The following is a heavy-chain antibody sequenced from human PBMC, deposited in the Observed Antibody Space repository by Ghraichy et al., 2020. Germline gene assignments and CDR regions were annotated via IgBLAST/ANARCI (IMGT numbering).Heavy chain of an antibody. J-gene: IGHJ3*02. Sequence: GGSLRLSCVASELSFTSYAMNWVRQAPGKGLEWVSSISGRSTDIYYADSLKGRFSISRDNAKNSLYLQMNSLRAEDTAVYYCARFRTTGTTSGDAFDIWGQGTMVTVSS. CDR3: ARFRTTGTTSGDAFDI. CDR2: ISGRSTDI. V-gene: IGHV3-21*01. CDR1: ELSFTSYA. D-gene: IGHD1-1*01.